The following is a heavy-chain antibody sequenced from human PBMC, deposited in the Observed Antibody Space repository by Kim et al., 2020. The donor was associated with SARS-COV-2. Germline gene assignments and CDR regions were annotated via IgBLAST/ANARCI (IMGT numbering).Heavy chain of an antibody. D-gene: IGHD1-1*01. V-gene: IGHV3-72*01. J-gene: IGHJ4*02. CDR3: ARVSRNWHLDY. Sequence: EYAEPVKSRLTISRDNSKTSIYLHMNSLKTEDTAIYYCARVSRNWHLDYWGQGALVTVSS.